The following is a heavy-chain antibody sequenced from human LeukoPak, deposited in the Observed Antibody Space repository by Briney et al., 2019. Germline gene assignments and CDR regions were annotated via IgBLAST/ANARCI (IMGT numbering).Heavy chain of an antibody. CDR3: ARPQAVNYYYYYMDV. CDR2: INHSGST. Sequence: SETLSLTCAVYGGSFSGYYWSWIRQPPGKGLEWIGEINHSGSTNYNPSLKSRVTISVDTSKNQFSLKLSSVTAADTAVYYCARPQAVNYYYYYMDVWGKGTTVTVSS. J-gene: IGHJ6*03. CDR1: GGSFSGYY. V-gene: IGHV4-34*01. D-gene: IGHD6-19*01.